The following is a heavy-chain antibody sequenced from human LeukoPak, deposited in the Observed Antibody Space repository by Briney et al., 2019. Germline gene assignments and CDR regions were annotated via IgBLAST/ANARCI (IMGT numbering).Heavy chain of an antibody. J-gene: IGHJ4*02. V-gene: IGHV3-30*03. CDR1: GFTFSSYG. CDR2: ISYDGSNK. Sequence: AGGSLRLSCAASGFTFSSYGMHWVRQAPGKGLEWVAVISYDGSNKYYADSVKGRFTISRDNSKNTLYLQMNSLRAEDTAVYYCARVRAMIRGVITREIDYWGQGTLVTVSS. D-gene: IGHD3-10*01. CDR3: ARVRAMIRGVITREIDY.